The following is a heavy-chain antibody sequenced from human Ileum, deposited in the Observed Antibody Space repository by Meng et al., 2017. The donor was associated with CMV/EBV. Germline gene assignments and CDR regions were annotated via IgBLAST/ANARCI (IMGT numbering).Heavy chain of an antibody. Sequence: GESLKISCAASGFTVSSNYMSWVRQAPGKGLEWVSVIYGGGSTYYADSVKGRFTISRDNSKNTLYLQMNSLRAEDTAVYYCARVGVAITLDYWGQGTLVTVSS. D-gene: IGHD5-24*01. J-gene: IGHJ4*02. CDR1: GFTVSSNY. V-gene: IGHV3-66*02. CDR2: IYGGGST. CDR3: ARVGVAITLDY.